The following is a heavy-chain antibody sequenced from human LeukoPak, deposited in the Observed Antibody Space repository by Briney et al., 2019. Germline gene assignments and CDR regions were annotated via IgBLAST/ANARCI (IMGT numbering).Heavy chain of an antibody. CDR2: IIPILGIA. CDR3: ARNTVVRPQRYYYYGMDV. CDR1: GGTFSSYT. Sequence: SVKVSCKASGGTFSSYTISWVRQAPGQGLEWMGRIIPILGIANYAQKFQGRVTITADKSTSTAYMELSSLRSEDTAVYYCARNTVVRPQRYYYYGMDVWGQGTTVTVSS. J-gene: IGHJ6*02. D-gene: IGHD3-10*01. V-gene: IGHV1-69*02.